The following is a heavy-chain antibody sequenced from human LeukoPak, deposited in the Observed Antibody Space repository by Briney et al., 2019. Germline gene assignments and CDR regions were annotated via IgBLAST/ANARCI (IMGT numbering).Heavy chain of an antibody. D-gene: IGHD6-13*01. CDR2: ISSSSSYT. Sequence: GGSLRLSCAASGFTFSDYYMSWIRQAPGKGLEWVSYISSSSSYTNYADSVKGRFTISRDNAKNSLYLQMNSLRAEDTAVYYCARGVNRSSSRHFDYWGQGTLVTVSS. CDR3: ARGVNRSSSRHFDY. V-gene: IGHV3-11*05. CDR1: GFTFSDYY. J-gene: IGHJ4*02.